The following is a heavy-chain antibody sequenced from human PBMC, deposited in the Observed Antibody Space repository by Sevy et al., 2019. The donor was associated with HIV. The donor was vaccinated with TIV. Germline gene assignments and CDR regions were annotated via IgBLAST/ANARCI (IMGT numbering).Heavy chain of an antibody. CDR2: IGTRFDT. J-gene: IGHJ3*02. CDR1: GFTFSSYD. CDR3: TRGLRITPPYAFDI. Sequence: GGSLRLSCAASGFTFSSYDFHWVRQATGNGLEWVSTIGTRFDTYYPDSLMGRLAISRENAKNSFFLQMNNLRAGDTAIYYCTRGLRITPPYAFDIWGQGTMVTVSS. D-gene: IGHD1-20*01. V-gene: IGHV3-13*01.